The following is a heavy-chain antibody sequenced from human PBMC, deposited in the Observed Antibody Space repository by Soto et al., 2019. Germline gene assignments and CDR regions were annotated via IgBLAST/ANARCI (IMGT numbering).Heavy chain of an antibody. CDR2: IYYSGST. CDR1: GGSISSYY. D-gene: IGHD2-15*01. J-gene: IGHJ3*02. CDR3: ARSGGYCSGGSCYSAAFDI. Sequence: SETLSLTCTVSGGSISSYYWSWIRQPPGKGLEWIGYIYYSGSTNYNPSLKSRVTISVDTSKNQFSLKLSSVTAADTAVYYCARSGGYCSGGSCYSAAFDIWGQGTMVTVSS. V-gene: IGHV4-59*08.